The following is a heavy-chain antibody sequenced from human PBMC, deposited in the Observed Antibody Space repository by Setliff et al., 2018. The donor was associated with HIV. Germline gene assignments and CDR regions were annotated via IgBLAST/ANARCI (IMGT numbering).Heavy chain of an antibody. CDR2: IKTDGSEK. CDR1: GFVFSTYW. V-gene: IGHV3-7*01. D-gene: IGHD3-22*01. J-gene: IGHJ4*02. CDR3: AGSRGYFVQAD. Sequence: GSLRLSCAASGFVFSTYWMSWVRQAPGKGPERVANIKTDGSEKYYVDSVKGRFTISRDNAKNSLYPQMSSLRVEDTAVYFCAGSRGYFVQADWGQGTLVTVSS.